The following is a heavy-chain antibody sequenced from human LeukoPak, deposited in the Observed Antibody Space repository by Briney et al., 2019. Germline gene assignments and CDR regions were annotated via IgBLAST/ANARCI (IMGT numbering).Heavy chain of an antibody. CDR2: IYYSGST. CDR3: ARASAGAIFYYGMDV. D-gene: IGHD3-3*01. V-gene: IGHV4-59*01. Sequence: SETLSLTCTVSGGSISSYYWSWIRQPPGKGLEWIGYIYYSGSTNYNPSLKSRVTISEDTSQNQFSLRLNSVTAAATAVYFCARASAGAIFYYGMDVWGQGTTVTVSS. CDR1: GGSISSYY. J-gene: IGHJ6*02.